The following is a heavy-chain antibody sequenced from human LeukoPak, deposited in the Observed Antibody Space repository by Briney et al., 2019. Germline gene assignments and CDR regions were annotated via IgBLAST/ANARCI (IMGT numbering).Heavy chain of an antibody. CDR1: GGSISSGSYY. V-gene: IGHV4-61*03. CDR3: ARERWNAFDI. D-gene: IGHD4-23*01. CDR2: IYYSGGT. J-gene: IGHJ3*02. Sequence: SETLSLTCTVSGGSISSGSYYWSWIRQPPGKGPEWIGYIYYSGGTNYNPSLKSRVTISVDTSKNHFSLKLSSVTAADTAVYYCARERWNAFDIWGQGTMVTVSS.